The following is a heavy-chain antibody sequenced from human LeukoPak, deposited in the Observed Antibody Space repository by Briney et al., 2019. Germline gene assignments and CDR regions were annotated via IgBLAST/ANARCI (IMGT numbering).Heavy chain of an antibody. J-gene: IGHJ3*02. CDR2: IYYSGST. V-gene: IGHV4-59*08. CDR3: AVNLTRHTFDI. Sequence: GSLRLSCAASGFTFNIYVMSWIRQSPGKGLEWIGSIYYSGSTNYNPSLKSRVTISVDTSKNQFSLELSSVTAADTAVYYCAVNLTRHTFDIWGQGTMVTVSS. D-gene: IGHD1-1*01. CDR1: GFTFNIYV.